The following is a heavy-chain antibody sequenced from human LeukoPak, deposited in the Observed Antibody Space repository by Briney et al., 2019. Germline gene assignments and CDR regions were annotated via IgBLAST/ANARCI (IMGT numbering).Heavy chain of an antibody. V-gene: IGHV1-18*01. CDR3: ARDLSNVLLWFGELIG. J-gene: IGHJ4*02. CDR2: ISAYNSNT. Sequence: ASVKVSCKASGYTFTSYGISWVRQAPGQGLEWMGWISAYNSNTNYAQKLQGRVTMTTDTSTSTAYMELRSLRSDDTAVYYCARDLSNVLLWFGELIGWGQGTLVTVSS. CDR1: GYTFTSYG. D-gene: IGHD3-10*01.